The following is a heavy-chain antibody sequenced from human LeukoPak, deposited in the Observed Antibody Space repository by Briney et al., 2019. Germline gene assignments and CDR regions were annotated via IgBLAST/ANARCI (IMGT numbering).Heavy chain of an antibody. D-gene: IGHD4-17*01. V-gene: IGHV1-2*02. J-gene: IGHJ6*03. Sequence: ASVKVSSKASGYTFSGYYMHWVRQAPGQGLEWMGWINPNSGGTNYAQKFQGRVTLTRDTSLSTAYMELSRLRSDDTAVYYCARAQPADYGDYGDHYYYYMDVWGKGTTVTISS. CDR1: GYTFSGYY. CDR3: ARAQPADYGDYGDHYYYYMDV. CDR2: INPNSGGT.